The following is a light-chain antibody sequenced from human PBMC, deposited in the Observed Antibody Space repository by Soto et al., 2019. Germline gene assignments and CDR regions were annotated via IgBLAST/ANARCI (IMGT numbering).Light chain of an antibody. CDR3: QQYESYRT. CDR2: KAS. CDR1: QSVGSW. Sequence: DIQMTQSPSTLSASVGDRVTITCRASQSVGSWLAWYQQKPGETPKLLIYKASSLESGVPSRFSGSGSGTAFTLTISSLQPDDFATYYCQQYESYRTFGQGTKVEIK. J-gene: IGKJ1*01. V-gene: IGKV1-5*03.